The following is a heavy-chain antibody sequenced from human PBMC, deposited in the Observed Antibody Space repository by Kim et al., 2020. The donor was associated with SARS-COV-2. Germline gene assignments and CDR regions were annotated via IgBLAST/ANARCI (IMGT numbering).Heavy chain of an antibody. D-gene: IGHD4-17*01. CDR1: GFTFRSYA. CDR2: ISYDGSNK. J-gene: IGHJ4*02. V-gene: IGHV3-30*04. CDR3: ARGEEGMTTVVTPLDY. Sequence: GGSLRLSCAASGFTFRSYAMHWVRQAPGKGLEWVAVISYDGSNKYYADSVKGRFTISRDNSKNTLYLQMNSLRAEDTTVYYCARGEEGMTTVVTPLDYWGQGTLVTVSS.